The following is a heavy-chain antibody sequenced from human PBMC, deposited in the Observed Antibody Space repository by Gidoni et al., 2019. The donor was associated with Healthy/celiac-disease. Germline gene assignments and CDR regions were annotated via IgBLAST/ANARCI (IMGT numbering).Heavy chain of an antibody. CDR1: GFTFSNAW. J-gene: IGHJ6*02. Sequence: EVQLVESGGGLVKPGGSLRLSCAASGFTFSNAWMSWVRQAPGKGLEWVGRIKSKTDGGTTDYAAPVKGRFTISRDDSKNTLYLQMNSLKTEDTAVYYCTTVLMYSSGWYQTILSYYYYGMDVWGQGTTVTVSS. D-gene: IGHD6-19*01. CDR2: IKSKTDGGTT. V-gene: IGHV3-15*01. CDR3: TTVLMYSSGWYQTILSYYYYGMDV.